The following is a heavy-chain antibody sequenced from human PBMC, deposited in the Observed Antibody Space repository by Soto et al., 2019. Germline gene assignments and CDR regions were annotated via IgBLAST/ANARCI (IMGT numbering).Heavy chain of an antibody. Sequence: QVQLVQSGAEVKKPGSSVKVSCKASGGTFSSYAISWVRQAPGQGLEWMGGIIPIFGTANYAQKFQGRVTITADESTSTAYMELSSLRSEDTAVYYCARSGPHSQYSSGWYAGWEKPDGDFQHWGQGTLVTVSS. V-gene: IGHV1-69*01. CDR1: GGTFSSYA. CDR2: IIPIFGTA. D-gene: IGHD6-19*01. J-gene: IGHJ1*01. CDR3: ARSGPHSQYSSGWYAGWEKPDGDFQH.